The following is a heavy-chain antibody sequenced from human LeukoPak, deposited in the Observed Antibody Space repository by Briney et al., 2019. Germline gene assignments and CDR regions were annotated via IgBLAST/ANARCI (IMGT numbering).Heavy chain of an antibody. CDR2: INPNSGGT. D-gene: IGHD4-17*01. J-gene: IGHJ4*02. CDR1: GYTFTGYY. CDR3: AREGPDYGDYVSGPSD. V-gene: IGHV1-2*02. Sequence: ASVKVSCKASGYTFTGYYMHWVRQAPGQGLEWMGWINPNSGGTNYAQKFQGRVTMTRDTSISTAYMELSRLRSDDTAVYYCAREGPDYGDYVSGPSDWGQGTLVTVSS.